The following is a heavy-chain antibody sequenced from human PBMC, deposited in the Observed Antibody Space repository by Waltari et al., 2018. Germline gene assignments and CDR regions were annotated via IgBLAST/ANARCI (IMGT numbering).Heavy chain of an antibody. D-gene: IGHD3-16*01. CDR1: GDSVSSKTAA. CDR2: TYYRSRWYN. Sequence: QVQLQQSGPGLVKPSQTLSLTCAISGDSVSSKTAAWNWIGQSPSRGLEWLGRTYYRSRWYNNYAVSVKSRITINQDTSKNQFSLQLSSVTPEDTAVYYCARDPPDGYTYFDYWGQGTLVTVSS. J-gene: IGHJ4*02. V-gene: IGHV6-1*01. CDR3: ARDPPDGYTYFDY.